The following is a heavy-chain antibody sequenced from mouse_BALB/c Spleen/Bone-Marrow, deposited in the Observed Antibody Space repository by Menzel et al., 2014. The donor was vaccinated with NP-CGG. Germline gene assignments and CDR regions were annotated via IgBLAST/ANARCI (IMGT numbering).Heavy chain of an antibody. J-gene: IGHJ3*01. V-gene: IGHV1S56*01. CDR3: ARGVSANWEGFAY. D-gene: IGHD4-1*01. Sequence: VQLQESGPELAKPGASVRISCKASGYTFTSYYIHWVKQRPGQGLEWIGWIYPGNVDTKYNEKFKGKATLTADKSSSTAYMQLSSLTSEDSAVYFCARGVSANWEGFAYWGQGTLVTVAA. CDR1: GYTFTSYY. CDR2: IYPGNVDT.